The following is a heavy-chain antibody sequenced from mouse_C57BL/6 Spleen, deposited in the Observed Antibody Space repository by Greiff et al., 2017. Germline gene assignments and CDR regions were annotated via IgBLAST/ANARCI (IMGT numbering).Heavy chain of an antibody. J-gene: IGHJ1*03. CDR3: ARETYYYGSSYGYFDV. CDR1: GYSITSGYD. D-gene: IGHD1-1*01. V-gene: IGHV3-1*01. CDR2: ISYSGST. Sequence: EVQVVESGPGMVKPSQSLSLTCTVTGYSITSGYDWHWIRHFPGNKLEWMGYISYSGSTNYNPSLKSRISITHDTSKNHFFLKLNSVTTEDTATXYCARETYYYGSSYGYFDVWGTGTTVTVSS.